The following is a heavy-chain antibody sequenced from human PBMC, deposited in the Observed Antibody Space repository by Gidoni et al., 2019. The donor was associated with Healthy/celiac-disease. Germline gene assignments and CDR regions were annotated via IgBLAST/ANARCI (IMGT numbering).Heavy chain of an antibody. D-gene: IGHD4-4*01. J-gene: IGHJ6*03. CDR2: IRYDGSNK. CDR3: AKGPVTSETRYYYYYMDV. Sequence: QVQLVESGGGVVQPGGSLRLSCAASGFTFIGHGMHWGRQAPGQGLEWVAFIRYDGSNKYYSDSVKGRFTISRDNSKNTLYLQMNSLRAEDTAVYYCAKGPVTSETRYYYYYMDVWGKGTTVTVSS. CDR1: GFTFIGHG. V-gene: IGHV3-30*02.